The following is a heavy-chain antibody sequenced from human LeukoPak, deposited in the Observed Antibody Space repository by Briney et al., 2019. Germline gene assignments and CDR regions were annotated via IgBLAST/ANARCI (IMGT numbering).Heavy chain of an antibody. V-gene: IGHV3-11*01. Sequence: GGSLRLSCAASGFTFSDYYMSWIRQAPGKVLEWVSYISSSVSTIYYADSMKGRFTSSRDNAKNSLYLQMNSLRAEDTAVYYWARDRDLMLNSGSYSSDYWGQGTLVTVSS. CDR3: ARDRDLMLNSGSYSSDY. D-gene: IGHD1-26*01. J-gene: IGHJ4*02. CDR2: ISSSVSTI. CDR1: GFTFSDYY.